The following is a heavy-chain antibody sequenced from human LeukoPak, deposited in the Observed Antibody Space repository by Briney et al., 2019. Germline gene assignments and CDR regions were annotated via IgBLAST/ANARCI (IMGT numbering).Heavy chain of an antibody. Sequence: SETLSLTCTVSGGSISSGSYYWSWIRQPAGKGLEWIGRIYTSGSTNYNPSLKSRVTISVDTSKNQFSLKLSSVTAADTAVYYCARGRARGYYYGLGSYYIFDYWGQGTLVTVSS. J-gene: IGHJ4*02. CDR3: ARGRARGYYYGLGSYYIFDY. V-gene: IGHV4-61*02. D-gene: IGHD3-10*01. CDR1: GGSISSGSYY. CDR2: IYTSGST.